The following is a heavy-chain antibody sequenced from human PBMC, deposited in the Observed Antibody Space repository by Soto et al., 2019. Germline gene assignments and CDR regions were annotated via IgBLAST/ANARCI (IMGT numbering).Heavy chain of an antibody. CDR3: ARDSTDADSGSYSGDY. Sequence: PGGSLRLSCAASRFTFSSYSMNWVRQAPGKGLGWVSYISSSSSTMYYADSVKGRFTISRDNAKNSLFLHMNSLRDEDTAVYYCARDSTDADSGSYSGDYWGQGTLVTVSS. CDR2: ISSSSSTM. CDR1: RFTFSSYS. D-gene: IGHD1-26*01. J-gene: IGHJ4*02. V-gene: IGHV3-48*02.